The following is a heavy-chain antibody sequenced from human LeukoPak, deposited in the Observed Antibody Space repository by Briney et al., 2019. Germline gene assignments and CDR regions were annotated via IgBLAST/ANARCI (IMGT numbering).Heavy chain of an antibody. CDR1: GNYW. D-gene: IGHD6-13*01. CDR3: VRGSPGYSSSWHAY. J-gene: IGHJ4*02. CDR2: INSDGSWT. V-gene: IGHV3-74*01. Sequence: GGFLRLSCAASGNYWMHWVRQVPGKGLVWVSHINSDGSWTSYADSVKGRFTISKDNAKNTVYLQMNSLRAEDTAMYYCVRGSPGYSSSWHAYWGQGTLVTVSS.